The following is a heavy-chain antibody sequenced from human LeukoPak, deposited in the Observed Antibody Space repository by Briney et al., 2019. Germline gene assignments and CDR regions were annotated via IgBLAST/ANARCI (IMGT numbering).Heavy chain of an antibody. D-gene: IGHD3-3*01. Sequence: ASVKVSCKASGYTFTGYYMHWVRQAPGQGLEWMGWINPNSGGTNYAQKFQGWVTMTRDASISTAYMELRSLRSDDTAVYYCASVFGVVTRPYYYYGMDVWGQGTTVTVSS. CDR1: GYTFTGYY. CDR3: ASVFGVVTRPYYYYGMDV. V-gene: IGHV1-2*04. J-gene: IGHJ6*02. CDR2: INPNSGGT.